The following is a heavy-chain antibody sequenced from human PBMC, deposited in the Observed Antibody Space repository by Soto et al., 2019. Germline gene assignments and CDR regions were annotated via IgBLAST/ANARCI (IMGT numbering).Heavy chain of an antibody. D-gene: IGHD6-13*01. CDR1: GYTFTDYD. Sequence: QVQLVQSGAEVKKPGASVKVSCKASGYTFTDYDINWVRQAPGQGLEWVGRMNPNSVRTDYAQKFQARVTMTRDTSISTAYLELSSLGYEDTAGYYCSTWGLSGWYTGFFWGQGTLVTVSS. CDR2: MNPNSVRT. J-gene: IGHJ4*02. V-gene: IGHV1-8*01. CDR3: STWGLSGWYTGFF.